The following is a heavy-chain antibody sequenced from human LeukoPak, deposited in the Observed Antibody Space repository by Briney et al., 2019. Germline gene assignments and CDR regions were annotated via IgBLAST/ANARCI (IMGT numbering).Heavy chain of an antibody. J-gene: IGHJ4*02. D-gene: IGHD3-10*01. V-gene: IGHV1-18*01. Sequence: ASVKVSCKASGYTFNNDAVSWVRQAPGQGLEWMGCIYPYNGNTNYAKNVQGRVTMTTDTSTNTAYMELMSLRSDDTAVYYCAREGDYFGSGSYSKDWGQGTLVTVSS. CDR2: IYPYNGNT. CDR3: AREGDYFGSGSYSKD. CDR1: GYTFNNDA.